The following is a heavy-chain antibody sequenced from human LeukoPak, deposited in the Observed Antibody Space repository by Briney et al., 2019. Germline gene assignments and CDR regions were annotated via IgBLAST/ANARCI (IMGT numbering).Heavy chain of an antibody. V-gene: IGHV3-23*01. CDR2: SIGSGGSA. J-gene: IGHJ4*02. CDR1: GFTFSTYT. CDR3: ARGPNSNWSGLDF. D-gene: IGHD6-6*01. Sequence: PGGSLRLSCVASGFTFSTYTMNWIRQAPGKGLEWVSGSIGSGGSAFYADSVKGRFSISRDNAKNTLYLQVNNLRAEDTAVYYCARGPNSNWSGLDFWGQGTLLTVSS.